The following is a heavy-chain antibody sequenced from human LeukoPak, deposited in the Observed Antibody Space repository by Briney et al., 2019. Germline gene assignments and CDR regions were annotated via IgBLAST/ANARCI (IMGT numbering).Heavy chain of an antibody. CDR3: ARVLVEMATIRAIDY. Sequence: SETLSLTCTVSGGSISSYYWSWIRQPPGKGLEWIGYIYYSGSTNYNPSLKSRVTISVDTSKNQFSLKLSSVTAADTAVYYCARVLVEMATIRAIDYWGQGTLVTVSS. CDR1: GGSISSYY. J-gene: IGHJ4*02. D-gene: IGHD5-24*01. CDR2: IYYSGST. V-gene: IGHV4-59*01.